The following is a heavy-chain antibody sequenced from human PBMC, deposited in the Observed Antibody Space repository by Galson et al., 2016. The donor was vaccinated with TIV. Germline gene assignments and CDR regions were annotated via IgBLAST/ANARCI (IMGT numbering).Heavy chain of an antibody. Sequence: QYGAEVKKPGESLKISCQGSGYSFATYWIAWVRQMPGKGLDWMGIIYPGNSDTRYRPSFQGQVTISADRSTNTADLQWSSLKASDTAIYYCATSVLPPPVMPATSLHSWGQGTLVTVSS. D-gene: IGHD2-15*01. J-gene: IGHJ4*02. CDR1: GYSFATYW. CDR2: IYPGNSDT. V-gene: IGHV5-51*03. CDR3: ATSVLPPPVMPATSLHS.